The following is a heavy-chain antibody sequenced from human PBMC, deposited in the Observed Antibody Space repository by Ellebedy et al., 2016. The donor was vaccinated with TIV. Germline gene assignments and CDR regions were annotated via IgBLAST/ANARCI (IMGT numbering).Heavy chain of an antibody. J-gene: IGHJ4*02. CDR1: GFIFSNYG. V-gene: IGHV3-33*01. CDR2: IWYDGSNK. CDR3: ARLARQSDY. Sequence: GGSLRLXCAASGFIFSNYGMHWVRQAPGKGLEWAAVIWYDGSNKYYADSVKGRFTISRDNSKNTLYLEMNSLRAEDTAVYYCARLARQSDYWGQGTLVTVSS.